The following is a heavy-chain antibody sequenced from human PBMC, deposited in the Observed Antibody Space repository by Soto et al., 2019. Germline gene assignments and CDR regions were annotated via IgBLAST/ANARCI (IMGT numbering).Heavy chain of an antibody. CDR1: GFSLSASGVG. Sequence: QMTLKESGPTLVKPTQTLTLTCTFSGFSLSASGVGVGWIRQPPGKALEWLALIYWDDDKRYSPSLKSRLTITKDTSKKQVVLTMTNMDHADTATYYCAHRRIAMTQNWFDPWGQGTLVIVSS. D-gene: IGHD6-13*01. CDR3: AHRRIAMTQNWFDP. J-gene: IGHJ5*02. CDR2: IYWDDDK. V-gene: IGHV2-5*02.